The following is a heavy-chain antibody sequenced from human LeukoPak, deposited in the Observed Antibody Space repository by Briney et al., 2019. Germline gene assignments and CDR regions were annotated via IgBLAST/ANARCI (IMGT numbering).Heavy chain of an antibody. CDR2: INTDGSTT. D-gene: IGHD1-26*01. CDR3: ARGQLRGESGSYKDWFDP. V-gene: IGHV3-74*01. J-gene: IGHJ5*02. CDR1: GFTFSRYW. Sequence: GGSLRLSCAAYGFTFSRYWMHWVRQAPGKGLVWVSRINTDGSTTDYADSVKGRFTMSRDNAKNSLYLQMNSLRAEDTAVYYCARGQLRGESGSYKDWFDPWGQGTLVTVSS.